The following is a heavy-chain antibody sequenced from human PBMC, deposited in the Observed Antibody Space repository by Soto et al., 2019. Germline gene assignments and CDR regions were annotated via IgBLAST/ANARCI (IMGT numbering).Heavy chain of an antibody. J-gene: IGHJ6*02. CDR2: ISYDGSNK. D-gene: IGHD6-6*01. V-gene: IGHV3-30*18. CDR1: GFTFSSYG. Sequence: AGGSLRLSCAASGFTFSSYGMHWVRQAPGKGLEWVAVISYDGSNKYYADSVKGRFTISRDNSKNTLYLQMNSLRAEDTAVYYCAKGGLAARRHPYYYGMDVWGQGTTVTVSS. CDR3: AKGGLAARRHPYYYGMDV.